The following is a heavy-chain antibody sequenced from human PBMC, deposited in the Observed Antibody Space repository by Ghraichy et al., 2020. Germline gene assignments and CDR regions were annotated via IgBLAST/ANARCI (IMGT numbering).Heavy chain of an antibody. J-gene: IGHJ4*02. V-gene: IGHV4-34*01. CDR2: INHSGST. Sequence: SETLSLTCAVYGGSFSGYYWSWIRQPPGKGLEWIGEINHSGSTNYNPSLKSRVTISVDTSKNQFSLKLSSVTAADTAVYYCANRQTIAARPYFDYWGQGTLVTVSS. CDR1: GGSFSGYY. CDR3: ANRQTIAARPYFDY. D-gene: IGHD6-6*01.